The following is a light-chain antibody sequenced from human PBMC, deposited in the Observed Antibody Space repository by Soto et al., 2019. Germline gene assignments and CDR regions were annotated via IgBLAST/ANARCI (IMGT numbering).Light chain of an antibody. CDR2: DTS. V-gene: IGKV3-15*01. CDR1: QSVSSSY. Sequence: EIVLTQSPGTLSLSPGERVTLSCRASQSVSSSYLAWYQQKPGQAPRLLIYDTSTRATGIPARFSGSGSGTEFTLTISSLQSADSAVYYCQQYSNWPPFTFGQGTRLEIK. CDR3: QQYSNWPPFT. J-gene: IGKJ5*01.